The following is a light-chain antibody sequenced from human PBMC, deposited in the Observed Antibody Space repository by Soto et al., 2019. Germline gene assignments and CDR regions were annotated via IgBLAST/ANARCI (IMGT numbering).Light chain of an antibody. V-gene: IGKV1-39*01. J-gene: IGKJ1*01. CDR2: DAS. CDR1: QTIGTY. CDR3: QQSYNTPRT. Sequence: IEVTQSPSSLAASLGDRVTITCRASQTIGTYVNWYRQKSGAAPELLIYDASTLQSGVPSRFRGGASGTDFTLTISSLQLADLATYYCQQSYNTPRTFGQGTKVEIK.